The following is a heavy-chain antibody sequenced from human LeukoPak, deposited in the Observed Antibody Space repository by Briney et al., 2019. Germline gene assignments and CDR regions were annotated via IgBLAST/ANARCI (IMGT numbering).Heavy chain of an antibody. CDR3: ARDDPSMIAALHY. J-gene: IGHJ4*02. D-gene: IGHD6-6*01. V-gene: IGHV3-21*01. Sequence: GGSLRLSCAASGFTFSSYSMNWVRQAPGKGLEWVSSISSSSGYIYYADSVKGRFTISRDNAKNSLYQQMNSLRAEDTAVYYCARDDPSMIAALHYWGQGTLVTVSS. CDR1: GFTFSSYS. CDR2: ISSSSGYI.